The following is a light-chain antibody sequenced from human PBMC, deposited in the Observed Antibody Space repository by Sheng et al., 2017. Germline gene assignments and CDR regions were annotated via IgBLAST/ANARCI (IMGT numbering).Light chain of an antibody. Sequence: QSALSQPASVSGSPGQSITISCTGTHSDVGGYDYVSWYQQHPGKAPKLIIFDVSNRPSGISNRFSGSKSVNTASLTISGLQAEDEADYYCCSYTSSSTGVFGTGTLVSVL. CDR3: CSYTSSSTGV. CDR2: DVS. V-gene: IGLV2-14*03. CDR1: HSDVGGYDY. J-gene: IGLJ1*01.